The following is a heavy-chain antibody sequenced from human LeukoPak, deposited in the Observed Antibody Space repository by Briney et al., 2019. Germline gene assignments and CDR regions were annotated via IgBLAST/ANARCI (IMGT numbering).Heavy chain of an antibody. CDR3: ARHIGLVAPDGFDI. CDR1: GYDFTNYW. Sequence: GESLKISCKGSGYDFTNYWIGWVRQMPGKGLEWVGIIYPGDSDTRYSPSFQGQVTISVDKSIHTAYLQWSSLKASDTAMYYCARHIGLVAPDGFDIWGQGTMVTVSS. V-gene: IGHV5-51*01. CDR2: IYPGDSDT. J-gene: IGHJ3*02. D-gene: IGHD2-8*02.